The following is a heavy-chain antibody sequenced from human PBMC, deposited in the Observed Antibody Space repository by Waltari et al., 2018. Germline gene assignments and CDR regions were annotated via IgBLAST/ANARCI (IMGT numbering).Heavy chain of an antibody. CDR1: GFTFSNAW. Sequence: EVQLVESGGGLVKPGGSLRLSCAASGFTFSNAWMSWVRQAPGKGLEWVGRIKSKTDGGTTDYAAPVKGRFTISRDDSKNTLYLQMNSLKTEDTAVYYCTTDEWALRYTYYDILTGYYTRPSGDYWGQGTLVTVSS. V-gene: IGHV3-15*01. J-gene: IGHJ4*02. D-gene: IGHD3-9*01. CDR2: IKSKTDGGTT. CDR3: TTDEWALRYTYYDILTGYYTRPSGDY.